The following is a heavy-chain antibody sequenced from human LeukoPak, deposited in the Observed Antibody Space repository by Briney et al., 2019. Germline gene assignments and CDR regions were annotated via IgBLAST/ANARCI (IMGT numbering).Heavy chain of an antibody. CDR2: INPDSGGT. Sequence: ASVKVSCKASGYTFTGYYLHWVRQAPGQGLEWMGWINPDSGGTNYAQKFQGRVTMTRDTSITIAYMELSRLRSDDTAVYYCARVDDRGHYSDSSGPRKLFDYWGQGTLVTVSS. CDR1: GYTFTGYY. CDR3: ARVDDRGHYSDSSGPRKLFDY. V-gene: IGHV1-2*02. J-gene: IGHJ4*02. D-gene: IGHD3-22*01.